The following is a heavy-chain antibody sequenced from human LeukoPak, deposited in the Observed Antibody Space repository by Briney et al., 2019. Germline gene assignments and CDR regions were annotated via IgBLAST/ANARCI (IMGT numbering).Heavy chain of an antibody. Sequence: SVKVSCKASGGTFSSYAISWVRQAPGQGLEWMGGIIPIFGTANYAQKFQGRVTITADESTSTAYMGLSSLRSEDTAVYYCASGINYDFRTLGDWGQGTLVTVSS. CDR3: ASGINYDFRTLGD. CDR1: GGTFSSYA. CDR2: IIPIFGTA. D-gene: IGHD3-3*01. V-gene: IGHV1-69*01. J-gene: IGHJ4*02.